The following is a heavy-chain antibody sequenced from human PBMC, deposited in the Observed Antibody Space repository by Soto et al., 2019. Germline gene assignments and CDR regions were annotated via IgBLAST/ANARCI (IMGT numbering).Heavy chain of an antibody. V-gene: IGHV3-30*18. CDR3: AKDQIRAYSSSSTLYYYYYYMDV. CDR1: GFPFSSYG. CDR2: ISYDGSSK. Sequence: GGSLRLSCAASGFPFSSYGMHWVRQAPGKGLEWVAVISYDGSSKYYADSVKGRFTISRDNSKNTLYLQMNSLRAEDTAVYYCAKDQIRAYSSSSTLYYYYYYMDVWGKGATVTVSS. D-gene: IGHD6-6*01. J-gene: IGHJ6*03.